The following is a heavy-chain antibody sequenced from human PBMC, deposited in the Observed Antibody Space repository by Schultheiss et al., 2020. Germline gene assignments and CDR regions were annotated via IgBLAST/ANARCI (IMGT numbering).Heavy chain of an antibody. D-gene: IGHD3-22*01. CDR1: GCSISSAYH. J-gene: IGHJ4*02. CDR2: LYHSGST. CDR3: AREWSSGYYSDY. V-gene: IGHV4-38-2*02. Sequence: SETLSLTCAVSGCSISSAYHWGWIRQPPGKGLEWIGSLYHSGSTYYNPSLKSRVTISVDTSKNQFSLKLSSVTAADTAVYYCAREWSSGYYSDYWGQGTRVTVSS.